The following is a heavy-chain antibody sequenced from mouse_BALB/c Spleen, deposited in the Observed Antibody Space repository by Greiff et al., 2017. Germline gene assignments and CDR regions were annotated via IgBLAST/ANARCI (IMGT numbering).Heavy chain of an antibody. CDR2: INPSSGYT. J-gene: IGHJ4*01. D-gene: IGHD2-1*01. CDR1: GYTFTSYT. CDR3: ARFYGKGMGAMDY. V-gene: IGHV1-4*02. Sequence: GQLQQSAAEMARPGASVKMSCKASGYTFTSYTMHWVKQRPGQGLEWIGYINPSSGYTEYNQKFKDKTTLTADKSSSTAYMQLSSLTSEDSAVYYCARFYGKGMGAMDYWGQGTSVTVSS.